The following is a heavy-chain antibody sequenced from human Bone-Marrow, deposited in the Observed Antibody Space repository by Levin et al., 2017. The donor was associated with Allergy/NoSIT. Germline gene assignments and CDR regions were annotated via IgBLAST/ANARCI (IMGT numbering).Heavy chain of an antibody. D-gene: IGHD6-13*01. J-gene: IGHJ4*02. CDR2: IYYSGST. CDR3: ATSVAGRSDF. V-gene: IGHV4-30-4*01. CDR1: GGSITSADYY. Sequence: SQTLSLTCTVSGGSITSADYYWPWIRQPPGKGLEWIGYIYYSGSTYYNPSLKSRISISVDPSKNQFSLRLTSVTAADTAVYYCATSVAGRSDFWGQGSLITVSS.